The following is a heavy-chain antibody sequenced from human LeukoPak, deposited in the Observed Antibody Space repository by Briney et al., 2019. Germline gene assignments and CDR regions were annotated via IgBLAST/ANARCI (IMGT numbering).Heavy chain of an antibody. CDR3: ARDQAGGDVVPAASFDY. Sequence: KPGGSLRLSCAASGFTFSDYYMSWIRQAPGKGLEWVSYISSSGSTIYYADSVKGRFTISRDNAKNSLYLQMNSLRAEDTAVYYCARDQAGGDVVPAASFDYWGQGTLVTVSS. CDR1: GFTFSDYY. V-gene: IGHV3-11*04. D-gene: IGHD2-2*01. CDR2: ISSSGSTI. J-gene: IGHJ4*02.